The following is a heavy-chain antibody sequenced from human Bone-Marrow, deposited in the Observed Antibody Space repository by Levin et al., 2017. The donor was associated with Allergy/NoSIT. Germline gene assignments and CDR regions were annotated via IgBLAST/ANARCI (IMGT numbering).Heavy chain of an antibody. D-gene: IGHD3-9*01. V-gene: IGHV3-11*05. CDR2: ISSSSSYT. CDR1: GFTFSDYY. Sequence: GESLKISCAASGFTFSDYYMSWIRQAPGKGLECVSYISSSSSYTKYADSVKGRFTISRDNAKNSLYLQMNSLRAEDTAVYYCARDPDEHTLLRYFDYWGQGTLVTVSS. J-gene: IGHJ4*02. CDR3: ARDPDEHTLLRYFDY.